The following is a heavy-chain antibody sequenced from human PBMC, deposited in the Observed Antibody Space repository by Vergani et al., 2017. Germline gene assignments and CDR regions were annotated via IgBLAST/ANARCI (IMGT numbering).Heavy chain of an antibody. Sequence: EVQLVESGGGLIQPGGSLRLSCAASGFTVSSNYMSWVRQAPGKGLEWVSVIYSGGSTYYADSMKGRFIISRDNSKNTLYLQMNKLRAEDTAVYYCARDDYYYDGSGYNFDAFDIWGEGTMVTFSS. CDR2: IYSGGST. J-gene: IGHJ3*02. V-gene: IGHV3-53*01. D-gene: IGHD3-22*01. CDR3: ARDDYYYDGSGYNFDAFDI. CDR1: GFTVSSNY.